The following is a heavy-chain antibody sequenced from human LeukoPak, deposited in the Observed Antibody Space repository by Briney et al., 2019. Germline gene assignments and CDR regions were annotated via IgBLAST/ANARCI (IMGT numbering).Heavy chain of an antibody. Sequence: GASVKVSCKASGYTFTGYYMHWVRQAPGQGLEWMGWINPNNGGTNYAQKFQGRVTMTRDTSISTAYMELSRLTSDDTAVYYCARSIVGATAFDYWGHGTLVTVSS. V-gene: IGHV1-2*02. CDR1: GYTFTGYY. D-gene: IGHD1-26*01. CDR2: INPNNGGT. J-gene: IGHJ4*01. CDR3: ARSIVGATAFDY.